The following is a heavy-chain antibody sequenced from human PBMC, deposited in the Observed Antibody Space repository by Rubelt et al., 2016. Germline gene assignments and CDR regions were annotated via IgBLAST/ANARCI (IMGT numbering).Heavy chain of an antibody. CDR3: ARREGYNGDDAFDI. Sequence: QVQLVQSGAEVKKPGASVKVSCKASGYTFTGYYMHWVRQAPGQGLEWMGWINPNSGGTNYAQTLQGGGTRTQDKSTSTAYMELRSPRSDETALYYGARREGYNGDDAFDIWGQGTMVTVSS. CDR1: GYTFTGYY. D-gene: IGHD5-24*01. CDR2: INPNSGGT. V-gene: IGHV1-2*02. J-gene: IGHJ3*02.